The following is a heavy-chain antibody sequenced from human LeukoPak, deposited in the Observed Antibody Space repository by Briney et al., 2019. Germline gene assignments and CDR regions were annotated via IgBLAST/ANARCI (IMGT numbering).Heavy chain of an antibody. V-gene: IGHV3-48*03. Sequence: GGSLRLSCAASGFTFSSYEMNWVRQAPGKGLEWVSYISSSGSTIYYADSVKGRFTISRDNAKSSLHLQMNSLRAEDTAVYYCARVVDGSGSYDNHDSFDIWGQGTMVTVSS. J-gene: IGHJ3*02. CDR3: ARVVDGSGSYDNHDSFDI. CDR2: ISSSGSTI. D-gene: IGHD3-10*01. CDR1: GFTFSSYE.